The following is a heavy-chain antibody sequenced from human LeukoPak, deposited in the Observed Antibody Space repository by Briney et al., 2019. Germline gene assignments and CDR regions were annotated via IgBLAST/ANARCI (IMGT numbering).Heavy chain of an antibody. D-gene: IGHD1-26*01. J-gene: IGHJ4*02. CDR2: ISAGGSNT. V-gene: IGHV3-23*01. CDR1: GFTFSSYA. CDR3: ARVGPTYYFDY. Sequence: GGSLRLSCAAPGFTFSSYAMSWVRQAPGKGLEWVSAISAGGSNTYSADSVKGRFTISRDNSKNTLYLQVNSLRAEDTAVYYCARVGPTYYFDYWGQGTLVTVSS.